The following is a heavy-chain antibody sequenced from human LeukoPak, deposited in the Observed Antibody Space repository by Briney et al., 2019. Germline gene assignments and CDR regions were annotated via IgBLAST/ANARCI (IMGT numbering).Heavy chain of an antibody. CDR2: INHSGST. D-gene: IGHD6-19*01. CDR1: GGSFSGYY. Sequence: SETLSLTCAVYGGSFSGYYWSWIRQPPGKGLEWIGEINHSGSTNYNPSLKSRVTISLDTSKNQFSLKLSSVTAADTAVYYCARSSGYSSGWYQPYYFDYWGQGTLVTVSS. J-gene: IGHJ4*02. CDR3: ARSSGYSSGWYQPYYFDY. V-gene: IGHV4-34*01.